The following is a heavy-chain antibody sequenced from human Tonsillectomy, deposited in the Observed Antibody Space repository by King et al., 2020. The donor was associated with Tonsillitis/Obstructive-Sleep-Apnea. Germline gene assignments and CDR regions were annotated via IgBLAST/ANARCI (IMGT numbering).Heavy chain of an antibody. CDR2: IYYGEST. V-gene: IGHV4-59*01. D-gene: IGHD2-8*01. Sequence: VQLQESGPGLVKPSETLSLTCTVSGGSISRYFWSWIRQPPGKGLEWIGYIYYGESTNYNPSLKSRVTISVDTSKNQFSLKLSSVTAADTAVYYCARDMVLEAGGDAFDIWGQGTMVIVSS. J-gene: IGHJ3*02. CDR1: GGSISRYF. CDR3: ARDMVLEAGGDAFDI.